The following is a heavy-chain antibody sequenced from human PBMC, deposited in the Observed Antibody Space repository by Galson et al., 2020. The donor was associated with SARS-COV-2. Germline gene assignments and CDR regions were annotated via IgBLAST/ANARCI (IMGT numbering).Heavy chain of an antibody. Sequence: SETLSLTCAVSGYSISSGYYWGWIRQPPGKGLAWIGSIYHSGSTYYNPSLKSRVTISVDTSKNQFSLKLSSVTAADTAVYYCARAVVRGEWLDSLQHMDVWGKGTTVTVSS. V-gene: IGHV4-38-2*01. J-gene: IGHJ6*03. CDR1: GYSISSGYY. CDR2: IYHSGST. CDR3: ARAVVRGEWLDSLQHMDV. D-gene: IGHD3-3*01.